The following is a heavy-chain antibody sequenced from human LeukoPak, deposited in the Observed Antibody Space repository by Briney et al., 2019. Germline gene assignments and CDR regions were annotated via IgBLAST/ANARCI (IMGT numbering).Heavy chain of an antibody. CDR2: TVGGGDGT. Sequence: GGSLRLSCAASGFTFSSTSMSWVRQAPGKGLEWVAVTVGGGDGTYYADSVKGRFTISRDNSNNTLYLQMNSLRAEDTAVYYCAKMTMVRGVPYYFDYWGQGTLVTVSS. CDR1: GFTFSSTS. D-gene: IGHD3-10*01. V-gene: IGHV3-23*01. CDR3: AKMTMVRGVPYYFDY. J-gene: IGHJ4*02.